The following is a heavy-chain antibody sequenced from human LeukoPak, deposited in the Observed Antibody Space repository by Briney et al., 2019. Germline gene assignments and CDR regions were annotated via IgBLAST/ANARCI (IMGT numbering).Heavy chain of an antibody. V-gene: IGHV4-59*12. D-gene: IGHD3-22*01. J-gene: IGHJ6*03. CDR2: IYYSGST. CDR1: GGSISSYY. CDR3: ARLIYDSSGYYWRSQYYYYYMDV. Sequence: SETLSLTCTVSGGSISSYYWSWIRQPPGKGLEWIGYIYYSGSTNYNPSLKSRVTISVDTSKNQFSLKLSSVTAADTAVYYCARLIYDSSGYYWRSQYYYYYMDVWGKGTTVTVPS.